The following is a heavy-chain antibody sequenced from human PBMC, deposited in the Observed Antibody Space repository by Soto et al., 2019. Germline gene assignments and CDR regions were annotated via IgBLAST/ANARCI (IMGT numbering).Heavy chain of an antibody. CDR3: ARGSDIFDY. J-gene: IGHJ4*02. CDR1: GFTFSSYA. Sequence: PVGSLRLSCAASGFTFSSYAMSWVRQAPGKGLEWVSAISGSGGSTYYADSVKGRFTISRDNSKNTLYLQMNSLRGEDTAVYYCARGSDIFDYWGQGSLVTVSS. CDR2: ISGSGGST. V-gene: IGHV3-23*01.